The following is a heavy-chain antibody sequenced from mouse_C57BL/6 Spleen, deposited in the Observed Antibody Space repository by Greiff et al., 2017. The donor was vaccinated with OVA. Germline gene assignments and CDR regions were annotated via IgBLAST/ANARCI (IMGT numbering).Heavy chain of an antibody. J-gene: IGHJ2*01. D-gene: IGHD2-4*01. Sequence: EVQVVESGPGLVKPSPSLSLTCSVTGYSITSGYYWNWIRQFPGNKLEWMGYISYDGSNNYNPSLKNRISLTRDTSKNQFFLTLNSVTTEDPATYYFAGGSYDYDGYFDYWGQGTTLTVSS. CDR3: AGGSYDYDGYFDY. CDR2: ISYDGSN. CDR1: GYSITSGYY. V-gene: IGHV3-6*01.